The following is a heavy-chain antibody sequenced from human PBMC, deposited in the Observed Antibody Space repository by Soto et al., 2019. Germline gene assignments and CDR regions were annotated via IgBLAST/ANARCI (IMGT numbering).Heavy chain of an antibody. V-gene: IGHV3-11*01. CDR3: ARRLQWQLRPLDS. CDR1: GFTFSDYY. Sequence: GGSLILSCTGSGFTFSDYYMTWLRQAPGKGLEWVSYINTLSSAIYYADSVKGRFTISRDNAKNSLYLQMNSLRAEDTAVYYCARRLQWQLRPLDSWGRGTLVTVSS. D-gene: IGHD6-19*01. CDR2: INTLSSAI. J-gene: IGHJ4*02.